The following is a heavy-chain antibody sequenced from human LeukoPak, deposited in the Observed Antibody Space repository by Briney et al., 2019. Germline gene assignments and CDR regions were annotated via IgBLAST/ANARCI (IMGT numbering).Heavy chain of an antibody. CDR3: AREPPPPTYCSSTSCYRYYYYGMDV. CDR2: IWYDGSNK. CDR1: GFTFSSYG. Sequence: PGGSLRLSCAASGFTFSSYGMHWVRQAPGKGLEWVAVIWYDGSNKYYADSVKGRFTISRDNSKNTLYLQMNSLRAEDTAVYYCAREPPPPTYCSSTSCYRYYYYGMDVWGQGTTVTVSS. J-gene: IGHJ6*02. V-gene: IGHV3-33*01. D-gene: IGHD2-2*02.